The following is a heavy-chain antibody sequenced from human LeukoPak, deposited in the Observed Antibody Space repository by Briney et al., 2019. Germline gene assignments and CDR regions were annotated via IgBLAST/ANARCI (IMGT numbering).Heavy chain of an antibody. J-gene: IGHJ5*02. D-gene: IGHD4-17*01. V-gene: IGHV4-31*03. CDR1: GGSISSGGYY. CDR2: IYYSGST. Sequence: SETLSLTCTVSGGSISSGGYYWSWIRQHPGKGLEWIGYIYYSGSTYYNPSLKSRVTISVDTSKNQFSLKLSSVTAAATAVYYWASLFGDYSWFDPWGQGTLVTVSS. CDR3: ASLFGDYSWFDP.